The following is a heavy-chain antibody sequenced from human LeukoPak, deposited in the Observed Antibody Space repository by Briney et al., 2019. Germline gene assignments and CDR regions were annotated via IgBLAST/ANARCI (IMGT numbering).Heavy chain of an antibody. J-gene: IGHJ4*02. D-gene: IGHD3-22*01. CDR3: AKSGAVYYYDSSGYYYVDY. Sequence: GGSLRLSCAASGFTVSSNYMSWVRQAPGKGLEWVSVIYSGGSTYYADSVKGRFTISRDNSKNTLYLQMNSLRAEDTAVYYCAKSGAVYYYDSSGYYYVDYWGQGTLVTVSS. V-gene: IGHV3-66*01. CDR2: IYSGGST. CDR1: GFTVSSNY.